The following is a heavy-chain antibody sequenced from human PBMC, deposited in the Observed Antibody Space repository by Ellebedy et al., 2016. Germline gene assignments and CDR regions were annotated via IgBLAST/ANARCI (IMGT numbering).Heavy chain of an antibody. CDR2: IWYDGSNK. Sequence: GESLKISCAASGFTFSSYGMHWVRQAPGKGLEWVAVIWYDGSNKYYADSVKGRFTISRDNSKNTLYLQMNSLRAEDTAVYYCARVEAIFGVVAPPPVWFDPWGQGTLVTVSS. D-gene: IGHD3-3*01. CDR1: GFTFSSYG. V-gene: IGHV3-33*08. J-gene: IGHJ5*02. CDR3: ARVEAIFGVVAPPPVWFDP.